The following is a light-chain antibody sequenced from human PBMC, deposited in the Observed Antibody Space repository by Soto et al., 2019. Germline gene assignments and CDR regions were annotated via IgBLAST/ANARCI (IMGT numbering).Light chain of an antibody. Sequence: DIQMNQSSSALSASVGDRVTITCRASQGINHYFAWYQQKPGKVPKLLIYATSTLQSGVPSRFSGSGSQTDFTLAISSLQPEDVATYYCQKYDSAPWTFGQGAKVDI. CDR1: QGINHY. CDR3: QKYDSAPWT. V-gene: IGKV1-27*01. J-gene: IGKJ1*01. CDR2: ATS.